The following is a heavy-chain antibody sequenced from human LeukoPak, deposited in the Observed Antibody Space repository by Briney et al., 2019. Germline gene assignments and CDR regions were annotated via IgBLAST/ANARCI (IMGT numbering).Heavy chain of an antibody. J-gene: IGHJ6*02. CDR2: IYYSGST. D-gene: IGHD2-2*01. Sequence: SETLSLTCTVSGGSISSGGYYWSWIRQHPGKGLEWIGYIYYSGSTYYNPSLKSRVTISVDTSKNQFSLKLSSVTAADTAVYYCARSRYYPPGPMVHSSVVPAVDVWGQGTTVTVSS. CDR3: ARSRYYPPGPMVHSSVVPAVDV. V-gene: IGHV4-31*03. CDR1: GGSISSGGYY.